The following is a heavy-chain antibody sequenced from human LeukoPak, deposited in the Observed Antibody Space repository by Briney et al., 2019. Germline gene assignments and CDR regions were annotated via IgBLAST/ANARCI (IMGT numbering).Heavy chain of an antibody. V-gene: IGHV1-69*05. CDR3: ARVDRYHYYLDV. CDR1: GGTFSTFN. CDR2: IIPVFGTA. J-gene: IGHJ6*03. Sequence: GASMKVSCKASGGTFSTFNITWVRQAPGQGLEWMGGIIPVFGTANYAQQFQGRVTVATDESTSTAYLELSSLRSEDTAIYYCARVDRYHYYLDVWGKGTTVTVSS.